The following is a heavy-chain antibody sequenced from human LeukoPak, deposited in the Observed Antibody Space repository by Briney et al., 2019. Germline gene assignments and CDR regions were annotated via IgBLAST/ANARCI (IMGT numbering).Heavy chain of an antibody. V-gene: IGHV1-2*02. Sequence: GASVKVSCKASGYTFTDYFMNWVRQAPGQGLEWMGWINPNSGGTNYAQKFQGRVTMTRDTSISTAYMELSRLRSDDTAVYYCARDGTYYDFPTRRYYYYMDVWGKGTTVTVSS. J-gene: IGHJ6*03. CDR3: ARDGTYYDFPTRRYYYYMDV. D-gene: IGHD3-3*01. CDR1: GYTFTDYF. CDR2: INPNSGGT.